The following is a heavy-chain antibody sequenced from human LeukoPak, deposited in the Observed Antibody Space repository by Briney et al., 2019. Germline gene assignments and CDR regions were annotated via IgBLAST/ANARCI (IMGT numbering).Heavy chain of an antibody. CDR2: ISGSGGST. V-gene: IGHV3-23*01. CDR3: AKGTRIAVAGTPLDY. Sequence: GGSLRLSCAASGFTFSDYYMSWIRQAPGKGLEWVSAISGSGGSTYYADSVKGRFTISRDNSKNTLYLQMNSLRAEDTAVYYCAKGTRIAVAGTPLDYWGQGTLVTVSS. D-gene: IGHD6-19*01. CDR1: GFTFSDYY. J-gene: IGHJ4*02.